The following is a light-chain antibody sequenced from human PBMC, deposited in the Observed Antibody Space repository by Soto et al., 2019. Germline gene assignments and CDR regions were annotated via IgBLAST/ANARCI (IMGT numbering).Light chain of an antibody. CDR2: STS. CDR1: QSVDSSY. Sequence: EIVLTQSPGTLSLSPGERATLSCRASQSVDSSYLAWYQQKPGQAPRLLIYSTSSRATGISDRFSGSGSGTDFTLTISRLEPEDFAVYYCQQYDTSPWTFGQGTKVDIK. V-gene: IGKV3-20*01. CDR3: QQYDTSPWT. J-gene: IGKJ1*01.